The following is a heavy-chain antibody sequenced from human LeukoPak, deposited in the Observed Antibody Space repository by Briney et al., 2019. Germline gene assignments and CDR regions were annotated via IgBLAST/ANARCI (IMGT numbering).Heavy chain of an antibody. D-gene: IGHD5-24*01. CDR3: ARSDLGTITAGPFSY. J-gene: IGHJ4*02. CDR1: GYTFTNYG. Sequence: GASVKVSCKASGYTFTNYGITWVRQAPGQRLEWMGWISGYQGSTKYAQNFQGRVTMTIDTSTSTAYMDLRSLRSDDTAIYFCARSDLGTITAGPFSYWGQGTLVAVSS. V-gene: IGHV1-18*01. CDR2: ISGYQGST.